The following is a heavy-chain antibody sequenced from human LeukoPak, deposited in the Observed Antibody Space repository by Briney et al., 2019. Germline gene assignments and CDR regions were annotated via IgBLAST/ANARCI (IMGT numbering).Heavy chain of an antibody. J-gene: IGHJ4*02. V-gene: IGHV4-34*01. CDR2: INHSGST. CDR3: ARLPHVC. D-gene: IGHD2-8*01. Sequence: SETLSLTCAVYGGSFSGYYWSWIRQPPGKGLEWIGEINHSGSTNYNPSLKSRVTISVDTSKNQFSLKLSSVTAADTAVYYCARLPHVCWGQGTLVTVSS. CDR1: GGSFSGYY.